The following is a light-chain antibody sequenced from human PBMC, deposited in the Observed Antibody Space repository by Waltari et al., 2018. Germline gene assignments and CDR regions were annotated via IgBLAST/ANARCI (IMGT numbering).Light chain of an antibody. J-gene: IGLJ2*01. CDR2: DVS. CDR1: SSHIGIYNY. V-gene: IGLV2-14*03. Sequence: QSALTTPASVSGSPGQSTTISFTGTSSHIGIYNYVSCYHQHPGKAPKLMIYDVSNRPSGVSSRFSGSKSGNTASLTISGLQTEDEADYYCNSYTSSNTLVFGGGTKLTVL. CDR3: NSYTSSNTLV.